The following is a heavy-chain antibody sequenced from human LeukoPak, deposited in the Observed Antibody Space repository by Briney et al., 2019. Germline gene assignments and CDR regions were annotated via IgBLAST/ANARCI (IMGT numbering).Heavy chain of an antibody. J-gene: IGHJ5*02. V-gene: IGHV3-7*03. Sequence: GGSLRLSCAASGFTFSSYWMSWVRQAPGKGLEWVANIKQDGSEKYYVDSVKGRFTISRDNAKNSLYLQMNSLRAEDTAVYYCARDAPDYGDYGRGAWGQGTLVTVSS. CDR2: IKQDGSEK. CDR3: ARDAPDYGDYGRGA. D-gene: IGHD4-17*01. CDR1: GFTFSSYW.